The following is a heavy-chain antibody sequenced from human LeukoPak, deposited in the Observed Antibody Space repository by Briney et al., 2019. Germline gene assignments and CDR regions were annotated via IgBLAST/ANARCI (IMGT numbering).Heavy chain of an antibody. CDR3: ATSGWWGYFDY. CDR2: FYSGGNT. J-gene: IGHJ4*02. CDR1: GFTVSTNY. D-gene: IGHD6-19*01. Sequence: GGSLRLSCVASGFTVSTNYMSWVRQAPGKGLEWVSVFYSGGNTYYADSVRGRFTISRDNSKNTLYLLMNSLRAEDTAVYYCATSGWWGYFDYWGQGTLVTVSS. V-gene: IGHV3-66*01.